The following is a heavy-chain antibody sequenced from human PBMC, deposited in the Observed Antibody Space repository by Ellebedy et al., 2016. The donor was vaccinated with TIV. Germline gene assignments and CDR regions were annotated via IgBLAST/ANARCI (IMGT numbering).Heavy chain of an antibody. CDR3: ARFARKLRGVISLSGMDV. J-gene: IGHJ6*02. Sequence: SETLSLTXTVSGDSITSDTYYWTWIRQAPGKGLQWIGYFSSSGSTYYNPSLGSRVTMSVDTSKHQFSLNLSSVTAADTAVYYCARFARKLRGVISLSGMDVWGPGTTVTVSS. D-gene: IGHD3-10*01. CDR1: GDSITSDTYY. V-gene: IGHV4-39*01. CDR2: FSSSGST.